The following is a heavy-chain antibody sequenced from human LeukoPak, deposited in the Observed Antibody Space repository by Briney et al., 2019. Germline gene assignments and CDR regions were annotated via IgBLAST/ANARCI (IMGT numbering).Heavy chain of an antibody. D-gene: IGHD1-14*01. CDR3: ARLNRHSIDY. J-gene: IGHJ4*02. Sequence: PSETLSLTCAVYGGSFSGYYWSWIRQPPGKGLEWIGEINHSGSTNYNPSLKSRVTISVDTSKNQFSLKLSSVTAADTAVYYCARLNRHSIDYWGQGTLGTVSS. CDR2: INHSGST. CDR1: GGSFSGYY. V-gene: IGHV4-34*01.